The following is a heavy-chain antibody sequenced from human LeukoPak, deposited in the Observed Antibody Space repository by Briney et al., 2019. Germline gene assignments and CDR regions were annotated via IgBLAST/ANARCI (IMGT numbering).Heavy chain of an antibody. Sequence: PSETLSLTCTVSGGSISGSSYYWGWIRQPPGKGLEWIGSIYYSGSTYYNPSLKSRVTISVDTSKNQFSLKLNSVTATDTAVYYCARVPRYFDWLPLDYWGQGTLVTVSS. D-gene: IGHD3-9*01. CDR1: GGSISGSSYY. J-gene: IGHJ4*02. CDR2: IYYSGST. V-gene: IGHV4-39*02. CDR3: ARVPRYFDWLPLDY.